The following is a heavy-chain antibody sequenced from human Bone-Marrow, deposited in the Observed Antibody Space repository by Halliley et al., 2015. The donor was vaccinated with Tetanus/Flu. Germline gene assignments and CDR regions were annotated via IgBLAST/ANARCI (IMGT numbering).Heavy chain of an antibody. CDR2: INDSGST. CDR1: GGFFNTYY. CDR3: ARGNTEVPSGIDPGLEPHYYFDY. J-gene: IGHJ4*02. V-gene: IGHV4-34*01. Sequence: LSLSCAVYGGFFNTYYWSWIRQPPGKGLEWIAEINDSGSTNYSPSLKSRVTLSVDTSTRHFSLNLTSVTAADTAVYFCARGNTEVPSGIDPGLEPHYYFDYWGQGTLVTVSS. D-gene: IGHD1-26*01.